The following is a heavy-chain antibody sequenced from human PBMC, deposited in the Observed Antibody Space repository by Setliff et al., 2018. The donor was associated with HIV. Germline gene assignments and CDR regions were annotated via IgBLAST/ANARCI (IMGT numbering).Heavy chain of an antibody. V-gene: IGHV1-46*01. Sequence: ASVQVSCLASGYTLTSNYMHWVRQAPGQGLEWMGIVNPSDGSTIYAQKFQGRVTMTRDTSTSTVYMELSSLTAKDTAVYFCAGEYPRVAGPTPYYFDYWGQGTLVTVSS. D-gene: IGHD2-15*01. CDR2: VNPSDGST. CDR3: AGEYPRVAGPTPYYFDY. J-gene: IGHJ4*02. CDR1: GYTLTSNY.